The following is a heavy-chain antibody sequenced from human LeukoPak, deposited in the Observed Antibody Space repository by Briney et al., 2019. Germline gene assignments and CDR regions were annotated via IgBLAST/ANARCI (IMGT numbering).Heavy chain of an antibody. D-gene: IGHD7-27*01. CDR1: GFSFGDYG. CDR2: IYSGGST. Sequence: PGGSLRLSCAASGFSFGDYGMSWVRQAPGKGLEWVSVIYSGGSTYYADSVKGRFTISRDNSKNTLYLQMNSLRAEDTAVYYCATPWGSLAKYYYYMDVWGKGTTVTVSS. V-gene: IGHV3-53*01. CDR3: ATPWGSLAKYYYYMDV. J-gene: IGHJ6*03.